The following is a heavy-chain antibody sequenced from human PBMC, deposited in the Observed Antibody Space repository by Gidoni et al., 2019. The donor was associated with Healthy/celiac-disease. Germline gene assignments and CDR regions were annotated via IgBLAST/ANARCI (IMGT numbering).Heavy chain of an antibody. Sequence: QVQLQQWGAGLLKPSETLSLTCAVYGGSFSGYYWSWIRQPPGKGLEWIGEINHSGSTNYNPSLKSRVTISVDTSKNQFSLKLSSVTAADTAVYYCARGGVGQQLRIRHVRGLQHWGQGTLVTVSS. CDR1: GGSFSGYY. CDR3: ARGGVGQQLRIRHVRGLQH. J-gene: IGHJ1*01. D-gene: IGHD6-13*01. V-gene: IGHV4-34*01. CDR2: INHSGST.